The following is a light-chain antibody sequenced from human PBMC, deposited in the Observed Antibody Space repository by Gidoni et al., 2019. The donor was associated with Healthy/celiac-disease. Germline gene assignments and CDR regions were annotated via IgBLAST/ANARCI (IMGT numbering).Light chain of an antibody. CDR1: QSVAIN. CDR2: GAS. J-gene: IGKJ2*03. V-gene: IGKV3-15*01. Sequence: EVVMTQSPATLSVSPGERATLSCRAGQSVAINLAWYQQKPGQAPRLLIYGASTRATGIPARFSGSGSGTEFTLTISSLQSEDFAVYYCQQYHYWPYSFGQGTKLGIK. CDR3: QQYHYWPYS.